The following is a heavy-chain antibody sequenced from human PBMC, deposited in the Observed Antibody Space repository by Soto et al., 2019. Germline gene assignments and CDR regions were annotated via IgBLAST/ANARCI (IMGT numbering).Heavy chain of an antibody. D-gene: IGHD6-19*01. V-gene: IGHV3-23*01. CDR2: ISGSGGST. CDR3: AKDEDSSGWFRFDY. Sequence: GGSLRLSGAASGFTFCSDAMSWVRQAPGKGLEWVSAISGSGGSTYHADSVKGRFTISRDHSKNTLYLQMNSLRAEDTAVYYCAKDEDSSGWFRFDYWGQGTLVTVSS. J-gene: IGHJ4*02. CDR1: GFTFCSDA.